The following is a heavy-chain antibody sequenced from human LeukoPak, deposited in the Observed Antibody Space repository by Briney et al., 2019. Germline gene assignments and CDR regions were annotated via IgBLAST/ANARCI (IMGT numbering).Heavy chain of an antibody. J-gene: IGHJ4*02. CDR2: INPNSGGT. CDR1: GYTFSAYY. CDR3: ARAESSAFMMILMVGGVVGY. V-gene: IGHV1-2*02. D-gene: IGHD3-22*01. Sequence: ASVKVSCKASGYTFSAYYMHWVRQAPGQGLEWMGWINPNSGGTDYAQKFQGRVSMTRDTSITTAYMELSSLRSDDTAVYYCARAESSAFMMILMVGGVVGYWGQGALVTVSS.